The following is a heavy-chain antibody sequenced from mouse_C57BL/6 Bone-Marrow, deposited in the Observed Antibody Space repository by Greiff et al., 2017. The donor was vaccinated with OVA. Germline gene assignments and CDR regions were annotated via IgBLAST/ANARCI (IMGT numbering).Heavy chain of an antibody. CDR1: GFNIKDDY. CDR3: TTLYYFDY. V-gene: IGHV14-4*01. Sequence: EVQLQQSGAELVRPGASAKLSCTASGFNIKDDYMHWVKQRPEQGLEWIGWIDPENGDTEYASKFQGKATITADTSSNTAYLQLSSLTSEDTAVYYCTTLYYFDYWGQGTTLTVSS. J-gene: IGHJ2*01. CDR2: IDPENGDT.